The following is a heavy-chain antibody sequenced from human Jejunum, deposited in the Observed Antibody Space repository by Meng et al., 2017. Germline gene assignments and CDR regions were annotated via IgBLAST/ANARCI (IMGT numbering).Heavy chain of an antibody. CDR3: ARKGGTYSTGHFPHFDY. Sequence: QGQRQESGPGLLRPSGPCSLTGAFSGDSISSDNWWSWVRQPPGKGPEWIGDIFRTGTSNYSPSLRSRVAIYMDKSKNQFSLSLNSVTAADTAVYYCARKGGTYSTGHFPHFDYWGQGTLVTVSS. CDR2: IFRTGTS. CDR1: GDSISSDNW. D-gene: IGHD6-19*01. V-gene: IGHV4-4*02. J-gene: IGHJ4*02.